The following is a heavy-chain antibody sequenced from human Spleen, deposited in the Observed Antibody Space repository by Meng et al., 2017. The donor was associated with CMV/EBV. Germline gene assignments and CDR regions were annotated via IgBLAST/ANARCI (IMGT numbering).Heavy chain of an antibody. CDR1: GGTFRRYP. D-gene: IGHD3-3*01. CDR3: ARDWSSYVDIPGWFDP. V-gene: IGHV1-69*04. J-gene: IGHJ5*02. CDR2: IITMSGVV. Sequence: SGGTFRRYPISWVRQAPGQGLEWLGRIITMSGVVNFAQKFRGRVTITADKSTSTVYMELSSLRSEDTAAYYCARDWSSYVDIPGWFDPWGQGTLVTVSS.